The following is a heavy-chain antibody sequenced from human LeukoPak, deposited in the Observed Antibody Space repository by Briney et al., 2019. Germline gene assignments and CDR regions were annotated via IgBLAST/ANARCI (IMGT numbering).Heavy chain of an antibody. CDR1: GGSISSYY. CDR2: IYYSGST. J-gene: IGHJ5*02. D-gene: IGHD2-2*01. Sequence: SETLSLTCTVSGGSISSYYWSWIRQPPGKGLEWIGYIYYSGSTNYNPSLKSRVTISVDTSKNQFSLKLSSVTAADTAVYYCARHRGYCSSTSCYGNNWFDPWGQGTLVTVSS. V-gene: IGHV4-59*08. CDR3: ARHRGYCSSTSCYGNNWFDP.